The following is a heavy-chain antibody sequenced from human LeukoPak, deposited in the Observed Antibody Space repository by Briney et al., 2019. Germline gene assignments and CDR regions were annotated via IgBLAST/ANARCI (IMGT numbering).Heavy chain of an antibody. Sequence: ASVKVSCKASGYTFTGYYLHWVRQAPGQGLEWMGWINPNSGGTNYAQNFQGRVTMTRDTSISTAYMELSRLRSDDTAVYYCGLTVTYSYGMDVWGQGTTVTVSS. J-gene: IGHJ6*02. CDR1: GYTFTGYY. D-gene: IGHD4-17*01. CDR2: INPNSGGT. CDR3: GLTVTYSYGMDV. V-gene: IGHV1-2*02.